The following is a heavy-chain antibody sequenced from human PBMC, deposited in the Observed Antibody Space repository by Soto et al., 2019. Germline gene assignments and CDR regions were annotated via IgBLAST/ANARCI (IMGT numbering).Heavy chain of an antibody. Sequence: ASVKVSCKASGYTFTSYGISWVRQAPGQGLEWMGWISAYNGNTNYAQKLQGRVTMTTDTSTSTAYMELRSLRSDDTAVYYCAKGYCSSSSCPCDYWGQGTLVTVSS. CDR1: GYTFTSYG. V-gene: IGHV1-18*01. D-gene: IGHD2-2*01. CDR2: ISAYNGNT. CDR3: AKGYCSSSSCPCDY. J-gene: IGHJ4*02.